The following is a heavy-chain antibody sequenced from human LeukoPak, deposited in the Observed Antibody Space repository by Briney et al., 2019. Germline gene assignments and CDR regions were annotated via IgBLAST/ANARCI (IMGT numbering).Heavy chain of an antibody. CDR1: GFTFSNNY. CDR3: AGRRVLDASFDY. CDR2: IYSGDNT. J-gene: IGHJ4*02. Sequence: PGXSLRLSCAASGFTFSNNYMSWVRQAPGKGLEWVSVIYSGDNTYYVESVKGRFTISRDNSKNTLFLQMNRLRAEDTAVYYCAGRRVLDASFDYWGQGTLVTVSS. D-gene: IGHD3-16*01. V-gene: IGHV3-66*02.